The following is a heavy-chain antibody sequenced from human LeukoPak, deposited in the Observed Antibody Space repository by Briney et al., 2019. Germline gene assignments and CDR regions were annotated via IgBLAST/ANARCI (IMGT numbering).Heavy chain of an antibody. CDR2: IQDDGATT. Sequence: GGSLRLSCAASGFTFSNFPMHWVRQAPGKGLEWVAPIQDDGATTNYVDSVRGRFTISRDNFKSTVYLQMNSLKPDDTAVYYCATQSITLVVVISPFDYWGQGTLVTVSS. CDR1: GFTFSNFP. CDR3: ATQSITLVVVISPFDY. J-gene: IGHJ4*02. V-gene: IGHV3-30*02. D-gene: IGHD3-22*01.